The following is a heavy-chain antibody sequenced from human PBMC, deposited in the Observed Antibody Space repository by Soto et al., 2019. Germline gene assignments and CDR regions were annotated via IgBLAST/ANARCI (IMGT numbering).Heavy chain of an antibody. CDR1: GYTFTNYG. J-gene: IGHJ6*03. D-gene: IGHD6-6*01. V-gene: IGHV1-18*01. CDR3: ARLRQLVGYFYYYMDV. Sequence: QVQLLQSGAEVKKPGASVKVSCKASGYTFTNYGITWVRQAPGQGLEWMGWISAYNGNTHYTQRLQGRVTMTTDTSTSTDYMELRGLRSDDTAVYYCARLRQLVGYFYYYMDVWGKGTTVTVSS. CDR2: ISAYNGNT.